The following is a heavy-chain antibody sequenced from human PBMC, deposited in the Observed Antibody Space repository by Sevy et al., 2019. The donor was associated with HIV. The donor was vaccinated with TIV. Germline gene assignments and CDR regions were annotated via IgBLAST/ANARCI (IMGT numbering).Heavy chain of an antibody. CDR2: ISDDGTNK. V-gene: IGHV3-30*18. CDR3: AKCLTPVTNQWSFDP. CDR1: GFTFSRFG. Sequence: GGSLRLSCVASGFTFSRFGMHWVRQAPGKGLEWVAVISDDGTNKYYGDSVKGRCTISRDNFKNTVYLQMNSLRAEDTAIYYCAKCLTPVTNQWSFDPWGQGTLVTVSS. D-gene: IGHD4-17*01. J-gene: IGHJ5*02.